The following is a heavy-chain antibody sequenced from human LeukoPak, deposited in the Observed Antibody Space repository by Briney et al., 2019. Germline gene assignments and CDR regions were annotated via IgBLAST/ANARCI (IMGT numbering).Heavy chain of an antibody. CDR2: ITGSGGGT. J-gene: IGHJ4*02. V-gene: IGHV3-23*01. CDR3: AKWGDYDVLTGYYDPDY. Sequence: GASLRLSCAASGFTFSNYAMSWVRQAPGKGLEWVSAITGSGGGTYYADSVKGRFTISRDNSKNTLYLQMNSLRAEDTAVYYCAKWGDYDVLTGYYDPDYLGQGTLVTVSS. D-gene: IGHD3-9*01. CDR1: GFTFSNYA.